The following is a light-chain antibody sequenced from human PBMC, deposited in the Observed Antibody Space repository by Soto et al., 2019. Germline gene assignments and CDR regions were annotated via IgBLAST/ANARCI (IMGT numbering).Light chain of an antibody. CDR1: SSDVGSYNL. V-gene: IGLV2-23*02. J-gene: IGLJ2*01. CDR2: EVS. CDR3: CSYAGSSAV. Sequence: QSALTQPASVSGSPGQSITISCTGTSSDVGSYNLVSWYQQHPRKAPKLMIYEVSKRPSGVSNRFSGSKSGNTASLTISGLQAEDEADYYCCSYAGSSAVFGGGTKLTVL.